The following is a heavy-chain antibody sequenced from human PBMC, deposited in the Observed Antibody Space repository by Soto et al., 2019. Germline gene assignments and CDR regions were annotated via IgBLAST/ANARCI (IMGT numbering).Heavy chain of an antibody. Sequence: GGSLRLSCAASGFNVGAFAVNWARQAPGKGLEWVSGISVSDALIYYADSVRGRFSISRDASENILYLQMNSLRVDDTALYYCTRETVAGITGLDYWGPGTLVTVSS. V-gene: IGHV3-23*01. J-gene: IGHJ4*02. CDR2: ISVSDALI. CDR3: TRETVAGITGLDY. D-gene: IGHD1-20*01. CDR1: GFNVGAFA.